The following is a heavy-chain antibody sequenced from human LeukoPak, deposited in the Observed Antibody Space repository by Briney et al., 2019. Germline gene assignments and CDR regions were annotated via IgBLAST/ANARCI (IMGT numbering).Heavy chain of an antibody. CDR3: VKDRDHDFWSGYYSDAFDI. Sequence: GGSLRLSCAASGFTFSSYAMSWVRQAPGKGLEWVSAISGSGGSTYYADSVKGRFTISRDNSKNTLYLQMNSLRAEDTAVYYCVKDRDHDFWSGYYSDAFDIWGQGTLVTVSS. CDR2: ISGSGGST. J-gene: IGHJ3*02. V-gene: IGHV3-23*01. D-gene: IGHD3-3*01. CDR1: GFTFSSYA.